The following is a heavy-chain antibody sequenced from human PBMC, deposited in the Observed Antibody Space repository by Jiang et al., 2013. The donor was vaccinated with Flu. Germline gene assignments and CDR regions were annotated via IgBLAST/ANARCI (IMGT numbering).Heavy chain of an antibody. CDR1: GIAFRATQVG. CDR3: AQGWRYYDFRAEYFREFDY. D-gene: IGHD3-3*01. J-gene: IGHJ4*02. V-gene: IGHV2-5*01. Sequence: VKPTQTLTLTCTFSGIAFRATQVGVGWVRQPPGKALEWLALIYWNDDKFYSPSLKSRLSISKDIPRNRVVLTVTNMDPTDTATYYCAQGWRYYDFRAEYFREFDYWGQGALVTVSS. CDR2: IYWNDDK.